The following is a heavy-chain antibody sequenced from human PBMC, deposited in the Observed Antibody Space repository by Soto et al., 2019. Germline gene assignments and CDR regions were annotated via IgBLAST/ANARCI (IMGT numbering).Heavy chain of an antibody. CDR1: GDSVSSDSAT. CDR2: TYYRSKWYN. D-gene: IGHD6-19*01. V-gene: IGHV6-1*01. CDR3: PRDSSGWHWNFDL. Sequence: QVQLQQSGPGLVKPSQTLSLICAISGDSVSSDSATWNWIRQSPSRGLEWLGRTYYRSKWYNDYAVSVKSRIALPPDTSKTHLPLRLNSVTPEDTAVYFCPRDSSGWHWNFDLWGRGTLVTVSS. J-gene: IGHJ2*01.